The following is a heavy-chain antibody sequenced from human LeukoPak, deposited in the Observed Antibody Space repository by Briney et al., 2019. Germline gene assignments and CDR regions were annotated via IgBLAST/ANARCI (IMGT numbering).Heavy chain of an antibody. Sequence: GGSLRLSCAASGFTFSTYAMSWVRQAPGKGLGWVSLIGGSDGRTRYADSVKGRFTISRDNSKNTLYLEMNSLRAEDTAVYYCAKDSSSYDWGYMDVWGKGTTVTISS. D-gene: IGHD3-22*01. CDR3: AKDSSSYDWGYMDV. CDR2: IGGSDGRT. V-gene: IGHV3-23*01. CDR1: GFTFSTYA. J-gene: IGHJ6*03.